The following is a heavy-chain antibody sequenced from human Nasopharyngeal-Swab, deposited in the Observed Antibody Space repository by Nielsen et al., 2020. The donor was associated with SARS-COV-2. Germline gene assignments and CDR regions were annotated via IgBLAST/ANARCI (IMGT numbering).Heavy chain of an antibody. CDR3: AKHSPHSPPGDRVFDY. Sequence: GESQKISCAASEFTFRTYAMSWVRQAPGKGLEWVSAIGGVGSPTFYADSVKGRFTISRDNSKNMLFLQMNSLTADDTAVYYCAKHSPHSPPGDRVFDYWGQGTLVTVSS. CDR2: IGGVGSPT. V-gene: IGHV3-23*01. D-gene: IGHD7-27*01. CDR1: EFTFRTYA. J-gene: IGHJ4*02.